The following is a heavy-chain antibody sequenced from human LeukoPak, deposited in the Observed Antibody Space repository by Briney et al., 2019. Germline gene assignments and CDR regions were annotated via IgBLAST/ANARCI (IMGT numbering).Heavy chain of an antibody. CDR1: GGSVSSSSYY. V-gene: IGHV4-39*07. CDR2: IYYSGST. D-gene: IGHD7-27*01. Sequence: SETLSLTCSVSGGSVSSSSYYWGWIRQPPGKGLEWIGTIYYSGSTYYNASLKSRVTISLDRSKNQFSLKLSSVTAADTAVYYCARETWGFGAFDIWGQGTMVTVSS. J-gene: IGHJ3*02. CDR3: ARETWGFGAFDI.